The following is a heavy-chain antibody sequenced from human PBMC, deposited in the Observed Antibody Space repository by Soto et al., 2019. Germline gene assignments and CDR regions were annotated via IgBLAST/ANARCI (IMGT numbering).Heavy chain of an antibody. V-gene: IGHV4-61*01. D-gene: IGHD5-18*01. CDR1: GGSVSGGRYY. J-gene: IGHJ4*02. CDR3: AREGVDTAMAAFDY. CDR2: IYYSGST. Sequence: QVQLQESGPGLVKPSETLSLTSTVSGGSVSGGRYYWSWIRQPPGKGLEWIGYIYYSGSTNYNPSLKSRVTISVDTSKNQFSLKLSSVTAADTAVYYCAREGVDTAMAAFDYWGQGTLVTVSS.